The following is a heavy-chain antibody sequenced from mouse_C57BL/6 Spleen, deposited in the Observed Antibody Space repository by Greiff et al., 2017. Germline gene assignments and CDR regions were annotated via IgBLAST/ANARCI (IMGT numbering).Heavy chain of an antibody. J-gene: IGHJ4*01. CDR3: ARGGYYVVDY. CDR2: IDPSDSYT. V-gene: IGHV1-69*01. CDR1: GYTFTSYW. Sequence: VQLQQPGAELVMPGASVKLSCKASGYTFTSYWMHWVKQRPGQGLEWIGEIDPSDSYTNYNQKFKGKSTLTVDKSSSTAYMQLSSLTSEGSAVYYCARGGYYVVDYWGQGTSVTVSS.